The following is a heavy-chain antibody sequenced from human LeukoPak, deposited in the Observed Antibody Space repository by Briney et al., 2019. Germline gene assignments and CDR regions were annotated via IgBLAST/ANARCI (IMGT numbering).Heavy chain of an antibody. CDR3: ARDRGSDWYDGFDI. V-gene: IGHV3-48*03. CDR2: ITSSGSTI. Sequence: GGSLRLSCAASGFTFNSYEMSWVRQAPGKGLECVSYITSSGSTIYYADSVKGRFTISRDNAKSSLYLQMNCLRAEDTAVYYCARDRGSDWYDGFDIWGQGTMVTVSS. CDR1: GFTFNSYE. J-gene: IGHJ3*02. D-gene: IGHD6-19*01.